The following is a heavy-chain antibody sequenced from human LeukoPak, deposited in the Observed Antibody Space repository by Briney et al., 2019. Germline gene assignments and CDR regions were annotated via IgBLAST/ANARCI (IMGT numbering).Heavy chain of an antibody. CDR2: IKQDGSEK. V-gene: IGHV3-7*05. J-gene: IGHJ4*02. CDR3: ARDSPAGRTYFDY. Sequence: GGSLRLSCVGSGFTFSRSAMSWVRQAPGKGLEWVANIKQDGSEKYYVDSVKGRFTISRDNAKDSLYLQMNSLRAEDTAVYYCARDSPAGRTYFDYWGQGTLVTVSS. D-gene: IGHD1-1*01. CDR1: GFTFSRSA.